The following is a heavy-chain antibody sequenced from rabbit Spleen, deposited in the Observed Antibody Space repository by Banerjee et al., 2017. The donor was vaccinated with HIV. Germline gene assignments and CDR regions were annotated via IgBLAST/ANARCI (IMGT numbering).Heavy chain of an antibody. Sequence: QSLEESGGGLVKPGASLTLTCKASGFSFNSGYDMCWGRQAPGKGLEWIGCIYPDSSISTYYASWTNGLFTTSKTAPTTVTLQMTSLAAADTATYFCAKAIAGSGDWFLFDLWGPGTLVTVS. CDR3: AKAIAGSGDWFLFDL. D-gene: IGHD8-1*01. CDR2: IYPDSSIST. V-gene: IGHV1S40*01. J-gene: IGHJ4*01. CDR1: GFSFNSGYD.